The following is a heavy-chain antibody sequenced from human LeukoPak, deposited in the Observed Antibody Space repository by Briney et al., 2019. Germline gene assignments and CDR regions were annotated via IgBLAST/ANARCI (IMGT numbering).Heavy chain of an antibody. V-gene: IGHV1-2*02. D-gene: IGHD3-16*01. CDR1: GYTFTSYG. Sequence: ASAKVSCKASGYTFTSYGISWVRQAPGQGLEWMGWINPNSGGTNYAQKFQGRVTMTRDTSISTAYMELSRLRSDDTAVYYCARSRGAPYNWFDPWGQGTLVTVSS. CDR3: ARSRGAPYNWFDP. J-gene: IGHJ5*02. CDR2: INPNSGGT.